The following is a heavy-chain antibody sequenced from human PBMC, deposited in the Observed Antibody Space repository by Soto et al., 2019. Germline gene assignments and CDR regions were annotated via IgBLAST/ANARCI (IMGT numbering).Heavy chain of an antibody. CDR1: GFTFSRYG. CDR2: IWYDGSNK. V-gene: IGHV3-33*01. Sequence: RLACAASGFTFSRYGIHWVRQALGQGLDWVAVIWYDGSNKYYADSVKGRFTISRNNSKNTLYLQMNSLRAEDTAVYYCARASYSSWYNYYYYGMDVWGQGTTVTVSS. J-gene: IGHJ6*02. CDR3: ARASYSSWYNYYYYGMDV. D-gene: IGHD6-13*01.